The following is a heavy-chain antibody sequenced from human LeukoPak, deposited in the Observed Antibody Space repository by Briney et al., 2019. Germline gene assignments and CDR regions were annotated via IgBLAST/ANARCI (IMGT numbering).Heavy chain of an antibody. J-gene: IGHJ4*02. V-gene: IGHV4-34*01. D-gene: IGHD4-17*01. CDR1: GGSFSGYY. CDR2: INHSGST. Sequence: PSETLSLTCAVYGGSFSGYYWSWIRQPPGKGLEWIGEINHSGSTNYNPSLKSRVTISVDKSKNQFSLKLSSVTAADTAVYYCARLMTTVTSFDYWGQGTLVTVSS. CDR3: ARLMTTVTSFDY.